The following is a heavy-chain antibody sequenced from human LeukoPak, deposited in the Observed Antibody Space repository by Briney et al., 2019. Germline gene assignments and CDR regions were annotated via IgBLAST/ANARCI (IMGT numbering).Heavy chain of an antibody. CDR2: ISYDGSNK. Sequence: GGSLRLSCAASGFTFSSYAMHWVRQAPGKGLEGVAVISYDGSNKYCADSVKGRFTISRDNSKNTLYLQMNSLRAEDTAVYYCARDPRRDLGGAFDIWGQGTMVSVSS. J-gene: IGHJ3*02. V-gene: IGHV3-30-3*01. CDR1: GFTFSSYA. D-gene: IGHD3-16*01. CDR3: ARDPRRDLGGAFDI.